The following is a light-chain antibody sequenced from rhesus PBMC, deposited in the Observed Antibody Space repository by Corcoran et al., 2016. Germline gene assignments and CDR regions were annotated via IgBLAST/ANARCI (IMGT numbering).Light chain of an antibody. J-gene: IGKJ1*01. V-gene: IGKV1-19*01. CDR3: QQYDDLPWT. Sequence: DIQLTQSPSSLSASVGDRVTITCQASQGISSWLAWYQQKPGKAPKPLIYGASSLQRGVPSRFSGSGSGTDYTLTISSLQPEDFATYYCQQYDDLPWTFGQGTKVEIK. CDR2: GAS. CDR1: QGISSW.